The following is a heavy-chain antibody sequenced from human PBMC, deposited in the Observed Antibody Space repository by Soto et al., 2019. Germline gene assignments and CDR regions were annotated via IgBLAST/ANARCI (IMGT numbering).Heavy chain of an antibody. V-gene: IGHV4-34*01. CDR3: ARSSYGYSVFDY. CDR2: INHSGST. CDR1: GGSFSGYY. Sequence: PSETLSLTCAVYGGSFSGYYWSWIRQPPGKGLEWIGEINHSGSTNYNPSLKSRVTISVDTSKNQFSLKLSSVTAADTAVYYCARSSYGYSVFDYWGQGTLVTVSS. D-gene: IGHD5-18*01. J-gene: IGHJ4*02.